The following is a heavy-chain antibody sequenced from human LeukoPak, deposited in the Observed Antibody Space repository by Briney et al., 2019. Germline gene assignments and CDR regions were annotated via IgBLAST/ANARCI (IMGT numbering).Heavy chain of an antibody. CDR1: GGSISSGSYY. CDR2: IYTSGST. Sequence: KPSETLSLTCTVSGGSISSGSYYWSWIRQPAGKGLEWIGRIYTSGSTNYNPSLKSRVTISVDTSKNQFSLKLSSVTAADTAVYYCARAPILNWFDPWGQGTLVTLS. CDR3: ARAPILNWFDP. V-gene: IGHV4-61*02. J-gene: IGHJ5*02.